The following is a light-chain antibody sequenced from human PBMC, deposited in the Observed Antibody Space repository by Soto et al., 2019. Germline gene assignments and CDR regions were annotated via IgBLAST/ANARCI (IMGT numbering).Light chain of an antibody. J-gene: IGKJ1*01. CDR3: QQYNSYPWT. Sequence: DIQMTQSPSSLSASVGYIVTITFLASQSISSWLAWYQQKPGKAPKLLIYKASSLESGVPSRFSGSGSGTEFTLTISSLQPDDFATYYCQQYNSYPWTFGQGTKVDI. V-gene: IGKV1-5*03. CDR1: QSISSW. CDR2: KAS.